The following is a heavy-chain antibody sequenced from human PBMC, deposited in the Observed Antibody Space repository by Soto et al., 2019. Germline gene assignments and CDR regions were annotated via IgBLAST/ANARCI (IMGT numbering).Heavy chain of an antibody. D-gene: IGHD4-17*01. J-gene: IGHJ6*03. CDR3: ARAQATVTPYYYYYYMDV. CDR2: IYHSGCT. V-gene: IGHV4-4*02. Sequence: QVQLQESGPGLVKPSGTLSLTCAVSSGSISSSNWWSWVRQPPGKGLEWIGEIYHSGCTNYNPSLKSRVTISVDKSKNQFSLKLSSVTAADTAVYYCARAQATVTPYYYYYYMDVWGKGTTVTVSS. CDR1: SGSISSSNW.